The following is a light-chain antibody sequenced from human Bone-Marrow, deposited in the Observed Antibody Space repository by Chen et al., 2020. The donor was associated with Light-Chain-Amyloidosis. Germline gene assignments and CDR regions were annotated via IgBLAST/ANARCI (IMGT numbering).Light chain of an antibody. CDR3: QVWDRSSDRPV. J-gene: IGLJ3*02. CDR2: DDS. CDR1: NIGSTS. V-gene: IGLV3-21*02. Sequence: SHVLTQPSPVSVAPGQTATIACGGNNIGSTSVHCYQQTPGQAPLLVVYDDSDRPSGIPERLSGSNSGNTATLTISRVEAGDEADYYCQVWDRSSDRPVFGGGTKLTVL.